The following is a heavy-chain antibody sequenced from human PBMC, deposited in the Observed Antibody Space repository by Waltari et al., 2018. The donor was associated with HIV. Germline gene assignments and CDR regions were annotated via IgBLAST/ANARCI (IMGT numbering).Heavy chain of an antibody. J-gene: IGHJ3*02. V-gene: IGHV4-39*01. Sequence: QLQESGPGLVKPSETLSLTCTVSGGSISSSSYYWGWIRQPPGKGLEWIGSIYYSGSTYYNPSLKSRVTISVDTSKNQFSLKLSSVTAADTAVYYCARPEGGYDFWSGGAFDIWGQGTMVTVSS. D-gene: IGHD3-3*01. CDR2: IYYSGST. CDR3: ARPEGGYDFWSGGAFDI. CDR1: GGSISSSSYY.